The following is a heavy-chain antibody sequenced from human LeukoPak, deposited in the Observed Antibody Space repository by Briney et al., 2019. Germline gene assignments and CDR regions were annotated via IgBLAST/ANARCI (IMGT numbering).Heavy chain of an antibody. CDR3: ARHFPSGYSKSYFDY. Sequence: PSETLSLTCTVSGGSISSYYWSWIRQPPGKGLEWIGYIYYSGSTSYNPSLKSRVTISVDTSKNQFSLKLSSVTAADTAVYYCARHFPSGYSKSYFDYWGQGTLVTVSS. CDR2: IYYSGST. J-gene: IGHJ4*02. D-gene: IGHD3-22*01. CDR1: GGSISSYY. V-gene: IGHV4-59*08.